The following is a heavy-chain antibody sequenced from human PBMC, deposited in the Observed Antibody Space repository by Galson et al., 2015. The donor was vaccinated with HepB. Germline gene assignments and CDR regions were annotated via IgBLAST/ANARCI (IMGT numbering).Heavy chain of an antibody. CDR3: AREGYYYGSGSYDGYYFDY. J-gene: IGHJ4*02. V-gene: IGHV3-30*04. CDR1: GFTFSSYA. CDR2: ISYDGSNK. D-gene: IGHD3-10*01. Sequence: SLRLSCAASGFTFSSYAMHWVRQAPGKGLEWVAVISYDGSNKYYADSVKGRFTISRDNSKNTLYLQMNSLRAEDTAVYYCAREGYYYGSGSYDGYYFDYWGQGTLVTVSS.